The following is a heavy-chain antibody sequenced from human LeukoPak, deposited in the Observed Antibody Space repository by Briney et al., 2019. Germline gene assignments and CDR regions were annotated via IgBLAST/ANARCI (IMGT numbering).Heavy chain of an antibody. Sequence: GGSLRLSCAASGFTFSTYSMGWVRQAPGKGLEWVSYISDRSSTIYYPDSVKGRFTISRDNAKNSLYLQMNSLRAEDTAVYYCARARIVGATRAFDIWGQGTMVTVSS. V-gene: IGHV3-48*01. CDR1: GFTFSTYS. D-gene: IGHD1-26*01. CDR2: ISDRSSTI. CDR3: ARARIVGATRAFDI. J-gene: IGHJ3*02.